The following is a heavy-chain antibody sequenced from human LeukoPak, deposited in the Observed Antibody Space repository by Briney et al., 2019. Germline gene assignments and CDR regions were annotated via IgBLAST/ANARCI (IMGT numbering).Heavy chain of an antibody. CDR2: IYYSGST. D-gene: IGHD3-10*01. CDR1: GGSISSYY. CDR3: ARHVSGEYFQH. V-gene: IGHV4-59*08. Sequence: SETLPLTCTVSGGSISSYYWSWIRQPPGKGLEYIGYIYYSGSTNFNPSLKSRVTISVDTSKNQFSLKLSSVTAADTAVYYCARHVSGEYFQHWGQGTLVTVSS. J-gene: IGHJ1*01.